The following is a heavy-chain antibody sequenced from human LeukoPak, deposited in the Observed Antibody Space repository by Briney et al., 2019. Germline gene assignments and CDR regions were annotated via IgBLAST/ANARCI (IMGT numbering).Heavy chain of an antibody. CDR1: GYTFTSYY. CDR3: ARKRGGSATFYAFDI. V-gene: IGHV1-46*01. D-gene: IGHD3-16*01. J-gene: IGHJ3*02. CDR2: INPSGGST. Sequence: GASVKVSCKASGYTFTSYYMHWVRQAPGQGLEWMGIINPSGGSTSYAQKFQGRVTMTRDMSTSTVYMELSSLRSEDTAVYYCARKRGGSATFYAFDIWGQGTMVTVSS.